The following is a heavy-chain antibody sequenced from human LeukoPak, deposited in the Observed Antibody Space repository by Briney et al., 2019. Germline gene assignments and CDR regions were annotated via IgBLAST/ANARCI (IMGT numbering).Heavy chain of an antibody. J-gene: IGHJ6*03. V-gene: IGHV3-9*01. CDR3: AKDRCSNGVGCYYYYMDV. CDR1: GFSFDDYA. Sequence: GRSLRLSCAASGFSFDDYAMHWVRQAPGRGLEWVSGISWNRRSIGYADSVKGRFTISRDNAKNSLYLQMNSLRAEDTAVYYCAKDRCSNGVGCYYYYMDVWGKGTTVTISS. CDR2: ISWNRRSI. D-gene: IGHD2-8*01.